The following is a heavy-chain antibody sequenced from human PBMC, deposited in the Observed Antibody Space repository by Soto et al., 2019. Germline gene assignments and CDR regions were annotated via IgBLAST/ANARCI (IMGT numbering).Heavy chain of an antibody. CDR1: GFVFGDYS. J-gene: IGHJ6*02. CDR2: ISYDGSNK. D-gene: IGHD3-10*01. V-gene: IGHV3-30-3*01. CDR3: ARVAYCITSTCISQFHPGLDV. Sequence: QVQLVESGGGVVQPGRSLRLSCEASGFVFGDYSMHWVRQAPGRGLEWVAFISYDGSNKYHADSVKGRFSISRDNSNNALYLQVSGLRPEDTAVYYCARVAYCITSTCISQFHPGLDVWGQGTTVTVSS.